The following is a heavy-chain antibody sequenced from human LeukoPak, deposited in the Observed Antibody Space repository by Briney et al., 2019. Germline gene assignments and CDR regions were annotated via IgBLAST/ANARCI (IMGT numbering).Heavy chain of an antibody. Sequence: GGSLRLSCAASGFPFSGYGMHWVRQAPGKGLEWVAVAYCDGSSQYYADSVKGRFSISKDISKNTLSLQMNSLRAEDTAVYSCATGGNFYYSHWGQGTLVTVSS. D-gene: IGHD4-11*01. J-gene: IGHJ1*01. CDR3: ATGGNFYYSH. CDR1: GFPFSGYG. V-gene: IGHV3-33*01. CDR2: AYCDGSSQ.